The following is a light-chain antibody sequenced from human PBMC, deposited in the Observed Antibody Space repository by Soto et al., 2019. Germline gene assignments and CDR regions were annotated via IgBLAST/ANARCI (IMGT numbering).Light chain of an antibody. CDR3: HQDFDLPLT. V-gene: IGKV3D-7*01. CDR1: QSLSNTY. J-gene: IGKJ4*01. Sequence: EIVMTQSPVTLSLSPGDRATLSCRASQSLSNTYISWYQQKPGQAPRLLIYGASTRATGIPARFSGSGSGTDFTRTISSLQPEDFALYYCHQDFDLPLTFGGATKVEIK. CDR2: GAS.